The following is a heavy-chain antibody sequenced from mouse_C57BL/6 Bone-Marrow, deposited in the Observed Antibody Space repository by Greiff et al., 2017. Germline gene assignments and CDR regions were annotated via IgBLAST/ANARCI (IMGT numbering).Heavy chain of an antibody. D-gene: IGHD1-1*01. CDR2: IWGDGGT. Sequence: VKLMESGPGLVAPSPSLSISCTVSGFSLTSYGVSWVRQPPGQGLEWLGVIWGDGGTNYHSALISRLSIGKDNSTSQVCLKLNSLQTDDTATYYCAKGVGAYWGQGTLVTVSA. V-gene: IGHV2-3*01. CDR3: AKGVGAY. CDR1: GFSLTSYG. J-gene: IGHJ3*01.